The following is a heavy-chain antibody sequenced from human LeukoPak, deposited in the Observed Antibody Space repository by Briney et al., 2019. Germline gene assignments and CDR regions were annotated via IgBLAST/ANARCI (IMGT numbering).Heavy chain of an antibody. CDR2: IYYSGST. CDR3: ARHRVGYCSGGSCYAFDI. J-gene: IGHJ3*02. V-gene: IGHV4-39*01. CDR1: GGSFSGYY. D-gene: IGHD2-15*01. Sequence: PSETLSLTCAVYGGSFSGYYWGWIRQPPGKGLEWIGSIYYSGSTYYNPSLKSRVTISVDTSKNQFSLKLSSVTAADTAVYYCARHRVGYCSGGSCYAFDIWGQGTMVTVSS.